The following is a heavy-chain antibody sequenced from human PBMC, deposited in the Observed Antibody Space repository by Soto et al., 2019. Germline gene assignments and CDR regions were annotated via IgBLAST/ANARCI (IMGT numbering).Heavy chain of an antibody. D-gene: IGHD1-26*01. CDR2: ISWNSGSI. CDR1: GFTFDDYA. V-gene: IGHV3-9*01. Sequence: GGSLRLSCAASGFTFDDYAMHWVRQAPGKGLEWVSGISWNSGSIGYADSVKGRFTISRDNAKNSLYLQMNSLRAEDTALYYCAKDRSIVGATSFDYWGQGTLVTVSS. J-gene: IGHJ4*02. CDR3: AKDRSIVGATSFDY.